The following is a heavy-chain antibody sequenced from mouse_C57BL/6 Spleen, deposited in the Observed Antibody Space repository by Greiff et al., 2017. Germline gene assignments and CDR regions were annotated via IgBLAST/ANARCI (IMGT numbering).Heavy chain of an antibody. CDR2: IYPGGGYT. V-gene: IGHV1-63*01. CDR3: ARWGTTLYFDY. D-gene: IGHD1-1*01. Sequence: QVQLQQSGAELVRPGTSVKMSCKASGYTFTNYWIGWAKQRPGHGLEWIGDIYPGGGYTNYNEKFKGKDTLTADKSSSTAYMQVSSLTSEDSAIYYCARWGTTLYFDYWGQGTTLTVSS. J-gene: IGHJ2*01. CDR1: GYTFTNYW.